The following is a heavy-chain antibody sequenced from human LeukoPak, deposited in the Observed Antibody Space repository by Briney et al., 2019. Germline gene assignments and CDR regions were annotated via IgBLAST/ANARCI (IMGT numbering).Heavy chain of an antibody. CDR2: ISGSGGRT. V-gene: IGHV3-23*01. CDR3: VKDRPSYSSGYYFDY. Sequence: PGGSLRLSCAASGFTFSSYVMGWVRQAPGKGLEWVSSISGSGGRTLYSDSVKGRFTISRDNSKKTLYLQMNSLRAEDTAVYYCVKDRPSYSSGYYFDYWGQGTLVTVSS. D-gene: IGHD3-22*01. CDR1: GFTFSSYV. J-gene: IGHJ4*02.